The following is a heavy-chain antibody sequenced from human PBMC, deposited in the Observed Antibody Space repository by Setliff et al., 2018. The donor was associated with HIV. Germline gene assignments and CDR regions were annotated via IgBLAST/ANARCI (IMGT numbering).Heavy chain of an antibody. D-gene: IGHD2-15*01. J-gene: IGHJ4*02. CDR1: GFTFSRYW. Sequence: GGSLRLSCAASGFTFSRYWWSWLRQAPGKGREWVANIKQDGREQNYVDSVKGRFTISRDDAENSLYLQMNSLGPEDTAVYYCAIGGFDYWGQGTLVTVSS. CDR3: AIGGFDY. V-gene: IGHV3-7*01. CDR2: IKQDGREQ.